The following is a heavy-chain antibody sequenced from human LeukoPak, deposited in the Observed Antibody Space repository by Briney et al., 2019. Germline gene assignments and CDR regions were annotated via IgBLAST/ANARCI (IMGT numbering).Heavy chain of an antibody. J-gene: IGHJ4*02. D-gene: IGHD2-2*01. V-gene: IGHV3-23*01. CDR2: ISGSGGST. CDR1: GFTFSSYA. CDR3: AKDRKQLLYYFDY. Sequence: GGSLRLSCAASGFTFSSYAMSWVRQAPGKGLEWVSAISGSGGSTHYADSVKGRFTISRDNSKNTLYLQMNSLRAEDTAVYYCAKDRKQLLYYFDYWGQGTLVTVSS.